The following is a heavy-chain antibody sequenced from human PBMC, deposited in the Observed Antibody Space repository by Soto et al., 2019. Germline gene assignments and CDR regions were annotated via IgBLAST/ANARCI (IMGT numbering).Heavy chain of an antibody. CDR1: GFTFSSYA. CDR3: AKGGLGCGSTSCSNGMDV. Sequence: EVQLLESGGGLVQPGGSLRLSCAASGFTFSSYAMNWDRQAPGKGLEWVSIISGSGGSTYYADSVKGRFAISRDNSKNTRYRQMNGLRGDDTAVYYCAKGGLGCGSTSCSNGMDVWGHGTTVTVSS. J-gene: IGHJ6*02. D-gene: IGHD2-2*01. V-gene: IGHV3-23*01. CDR2: ISGSGGST.